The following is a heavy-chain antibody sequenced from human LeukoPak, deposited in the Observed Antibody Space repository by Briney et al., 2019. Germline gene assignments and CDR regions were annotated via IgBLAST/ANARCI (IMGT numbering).Heavy chain of an antibody. CDR2: IYYSGST. V-gene: IGHV4-59*08. CDR1: GDSISNYY. J-gene: IGHJ4*02. Sequence: SETLSLTCTVSGDSISNYYWSWIRQPPGKRLEWIGYIYYSGSTNYNPSLKSRVTISVDTSKNQFSLKLSSVTAADTAVYYCARQGDRYYFDYWGQGTLVTVSS. D-gene: IGHD3-16*01. CDR3: ARQGDRYYFDY.